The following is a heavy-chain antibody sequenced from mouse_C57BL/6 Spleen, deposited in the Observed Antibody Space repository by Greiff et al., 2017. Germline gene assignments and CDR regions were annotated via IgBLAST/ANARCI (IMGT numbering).Heavy chain of an antibody. CDR3: TALYDYDAWFAY. CDR1: GFTFSNYW. D-gene: IGHD2-4*01. Sequence: DVMLVESGGGLVQPGGSMKLSCVASGFTFSNYWMNWVRQSPEKGLEWVAQIRLKSDNYATHYAASVKGRFTISRDDSKSSVYLQMNNLRAEDTEIYYCTALYDYDAWFAYWGQGTLVTVSA. V-gene: IGHV6-3*01. CDR2: IRLKSDNYAT. J-gene: IGHJ3*01.